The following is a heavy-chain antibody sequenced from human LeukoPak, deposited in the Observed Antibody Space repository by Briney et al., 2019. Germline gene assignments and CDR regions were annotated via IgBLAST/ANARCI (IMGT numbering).Heavy chain of an antibody. Sequence: GGSLRLSCAASGFTFSTYWMHWVRQAPGKGLVWVSRINSDGSTTNYADPVKGRFTISRDNSKNTLYLQMNSLRAEDTAVYYCAKVRGSYDPCFDYWGQGTLVTVSS. CDR3: AKVRGSYDPCFDY. J-gene: IGHJ4*02. CDR2: INSDGSTT. V-gene: IGHV3-74*01. CDR1: GFTFSTYW. D-gene: IGHD1-26*01.